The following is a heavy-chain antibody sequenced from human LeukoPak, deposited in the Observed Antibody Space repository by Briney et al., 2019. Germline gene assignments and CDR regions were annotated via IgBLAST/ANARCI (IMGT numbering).Heavy chain of an antibody. CDR2: ISAYNGNT. J-gene: IGHJ3*02. D-gene: IGHD6-6*01. V-gene: IGHV1-18*01. CDR3: ARDQDSSSYDAFDI. CDR1: GYTFTSYG. Sequence: APVKVSCKASGYTFTSYGISWVRQAPGQGLEWMGWISAYNGNTNYAQKLQGRVTMTTDTSTSTAYMELRSLRSDDTAVYYCARDQDSSSYDAFDIWGQGTMVTVSS.